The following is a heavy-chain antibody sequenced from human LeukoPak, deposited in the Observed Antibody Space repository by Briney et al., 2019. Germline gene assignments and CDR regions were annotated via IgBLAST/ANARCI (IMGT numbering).Heavy chain of an antibody. J-gene: IGHJ4*02. D-gene: IGHD4-11*01. CDR2: VDPEDGKT. V-gene: IGHV1-69-2*01. CDR1: GYTFTDYY. Sequence: ASVKVSCKASGYTFTDYYIHWVQQAPGKGLEWMGRVDPEDGKTIYEETFQGRVTMTADTSTVTAYMELSSLRSDDTALYYCARLPTAIEPQDFWGQGTLVTVSS. CDR3: ARLPTAIEPQDF.